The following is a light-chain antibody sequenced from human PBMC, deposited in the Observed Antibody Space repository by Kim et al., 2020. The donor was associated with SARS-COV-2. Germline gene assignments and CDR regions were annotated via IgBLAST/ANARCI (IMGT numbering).Light chain of an antibody. CDR1: QDIRND. V-gene: IGKV1-17*01. CDR2: GAS. J-gene: IGKJ5*01. CDR3: LQHNSYPIT. Sequence: AAVGDRVTITCRTSQDIRNDLGWYQQSPGRAPKRLIYGASSLQSGVPSRFSGSGSGTEFTLTNSSLQPEDFATYFCLQHNSYPITFGQGTRLEIK.